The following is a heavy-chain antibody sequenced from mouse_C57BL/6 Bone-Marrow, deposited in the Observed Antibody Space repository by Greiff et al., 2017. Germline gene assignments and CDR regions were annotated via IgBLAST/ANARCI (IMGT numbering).Heavy chain of an antibody. J-gene: IGHJ3*01. CDR3: APQIYYYGSSVFAY. CDR2: IDPSDSYT. D-gene: IGHD1-1*01. V-gene: IGHV1-50*01. CDR1: GYTFTSYW. Sequence: VQLQQPGAELVKPGASVKLSCKASGYTFTSYWMQWVKQRPGQGLEWIGEIDPSDSYTNYNQKFKGKATLTVDTSSNTAYRQLSRLTSEDSAVYYCAPQIYYYGSSVFAYWGQGTLGTVSA.